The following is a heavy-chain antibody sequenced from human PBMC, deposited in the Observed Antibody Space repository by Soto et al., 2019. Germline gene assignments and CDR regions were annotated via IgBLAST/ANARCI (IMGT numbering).Heavy chain of an antibody. CDR2: FCHPFHST. Sequence: KTFSKASAHHFSTYDPRWVPLAPGQRLEWMGRFCHPFHSTSYAQKCGGRGTITADESTNTACMELSSLRSEDTAIYYCARGREGAFGVILINYYAMDVWGQGTAVTVSS. J-gene: IGHJ6*02. V-gene: IGHV1-69*15. CDR1: AHHFSTYD. CDR3: ARGREGAFGVILINYYAMDV. D-gene: IGHD3-3*01.